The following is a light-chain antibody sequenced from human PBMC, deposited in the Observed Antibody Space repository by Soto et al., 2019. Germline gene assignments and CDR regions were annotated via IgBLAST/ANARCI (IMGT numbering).Light chain of an antibody. CDR3: QHYRTS. V-gene: IGKV3-15*01. CDR1: QSVSDN. Sequence: EIVMTQSPATLSVSPGERVTLSCRASQSVSDNLAWYQQKPGQAPRLLIYGASTRATTTPARFSGSGSGTEFTLTISRLQSEDFAVYFCQHYRTSFGGGTRVEIK. J-gene: IGKJ4*01. CDR2: GAS.